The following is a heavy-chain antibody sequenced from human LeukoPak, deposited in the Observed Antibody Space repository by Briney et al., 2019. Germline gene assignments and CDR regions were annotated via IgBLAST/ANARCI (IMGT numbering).Heavy chain of an antibody. CDR2: ILHDGSVE. Sequence: PVGSLRLSCTASGFMFSRLGMQWVRQAPREGLEWVAMILHDGSVEEYADSVKGRFTISRDNSQNTLYLQMSSLRDDDTAVYYCAKEGDQFRGYLDAWGKGTTVTVSS. D-gene: IGHD3-16*01. J-gene: IGHJ6*03. CDR3: AKEGDQFRGYLDA. CDR1: GFMFSRLG. V-gene: IGHV3-33*06.